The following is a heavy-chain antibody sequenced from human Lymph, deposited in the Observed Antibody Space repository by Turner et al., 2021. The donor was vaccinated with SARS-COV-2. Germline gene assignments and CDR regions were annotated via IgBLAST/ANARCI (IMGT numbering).Heavy chain of an antibody. D-gene: IGHD5-12*01. J-gene: IGHJ4*02. CDR3: AKEGLSGRRLQFVPYFAY. Sequence: DVQLVESGGGVVQPGGSLRLSCAASGFTFDDYAMHWVRQAPGKGLEWVSLIRGDGGSTYYADSGKGRFTISRDDSKNSLYLQINSLRTEDTALYYCAKEGLSGRRLQFVPYFAYWGQGTLVSVSS. CDR1: GFTFDDYA. V-gene: IGHV3-43*02. CDR2: IRGDGGST.